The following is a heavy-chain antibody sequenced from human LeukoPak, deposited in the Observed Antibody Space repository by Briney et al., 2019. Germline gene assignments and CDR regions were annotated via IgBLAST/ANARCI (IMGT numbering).Heavy chain of an antibody. CDR3: ARAIRGTPRYFDY. D-gene: IGHD3-16*01. CDR1: GGSFSGYY. CDR2: INHSGST. V-gene: IGHV4-34*01. Sequence: PSETLSLTCAVYGGSFSGYYWSWIRQPPGKGLEWIGEINHSGSTNYNPSLESRVTISVDTSKNQFSLKLSSVTAADTAVYYCARAIRGTPRYFDYWGQGTLVTVSS. J-gene: IGHJ4*02.